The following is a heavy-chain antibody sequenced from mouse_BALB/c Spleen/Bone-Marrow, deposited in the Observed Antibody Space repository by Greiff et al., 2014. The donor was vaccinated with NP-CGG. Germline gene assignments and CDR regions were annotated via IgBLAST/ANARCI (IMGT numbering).Heavy chain of an antibody. CDR1: GYTFTNYW. V-gene: IGHV1-7*01. CDR2: INPSTGYT. J-gene: IGHJ2*01. D-gene: IGHD1-1*02. CDR3: ARSPYGHFDY. Sequence: VHLVESGAELAKPGASVKMSCKASGYTFTNYWMHWVRQRPGQGLEWIGYINPSTGYTEYNQKFKDKATLTADKSSSTAYMQLSSPTSEDSAVYYCARSPYGHFDYWGQGTTLTVSS.